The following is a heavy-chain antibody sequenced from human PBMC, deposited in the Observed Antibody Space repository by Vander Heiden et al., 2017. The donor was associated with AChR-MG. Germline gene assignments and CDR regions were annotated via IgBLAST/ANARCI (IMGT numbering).Heavy chain of an antibody. D-gene: IGHD5-18*01. CDR3: AKETTRGYSFGGGLDY. J-gene: IGHJ4*02. CDR2: ISYDGTNI. Sequence: QVQLVESGGGVVQPGGSLRLSCAASGFSFSSYGLHWVRQAPGKGLEWVAVISYDGTNIFYADSVKGRFTISRDNSKNTLYLQIRSLTIDDTAVYYCAKETTRGYSFGGGLDYWGQGTLVTVSS. CDR1: GFSFSSYG. V-gene: IGHV3-30*18.